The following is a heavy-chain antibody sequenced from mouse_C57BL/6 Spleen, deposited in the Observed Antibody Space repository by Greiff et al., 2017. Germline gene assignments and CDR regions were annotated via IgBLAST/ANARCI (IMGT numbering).Heavy chain of an antibody. Sequence: QVQLQQSGAELVKPGASVKISCKASGYAFSSYWMNWVKQRPGKGLERIGQIYPGDGDTNYNGKFKGKATLTADKSSSTAYMQLSSLTSEDSAVYFCARGVYYYGSSYCAMDYWGQGTSVTVAA. J-gene: IGHJ4*01. D-gene: IGHD1-1*01. CDR3: ARGVYYYGSSYCAMDY. CDR2: IYPGDGDT. CDR1: GYAFSSYW. V-gene: IGHV1-80*01.